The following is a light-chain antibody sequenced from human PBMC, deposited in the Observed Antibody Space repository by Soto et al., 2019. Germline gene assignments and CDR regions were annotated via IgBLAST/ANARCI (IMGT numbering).Light chain of an antibody. J-gene: IGLJ7*01. V-gene: IGLV1-44*01. Sequence: QSVLTQPPSASGTPGQRVTISCSGGSSNIGSNTVNWHQQLPGTAPKLLISSNNQRPSGVPDRFSGSKSGTSASLAISGLQSEDEADYYCAAWDDSLNGHAVFGGGTQLTVL. CDR2: SNN. CDR1: SSNIGSNT. CDR3: AAWDDSLNGHAV.